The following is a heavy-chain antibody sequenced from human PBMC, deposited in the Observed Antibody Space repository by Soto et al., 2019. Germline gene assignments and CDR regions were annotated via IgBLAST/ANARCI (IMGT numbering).Heavy chain of an antibody. CDR2: ISSSSYI. CDR3: AKFGIYGDYAYFQH. CDR1: GFTFSSYS. Sequence: GGSLRLSCAASGFTFSSYSMNWVRQAPGKGLEWVSSISSSSYIYYADSVKGRFTISRDNAKNTLYLQMNSLRAEDTAVYYCAKFGIYGDYAYFQHWGQGTLVTVSS. V-gene: IGHV3-21*04. D-gene: IGHD4-17*01. J-gene: IGHJ1*01.